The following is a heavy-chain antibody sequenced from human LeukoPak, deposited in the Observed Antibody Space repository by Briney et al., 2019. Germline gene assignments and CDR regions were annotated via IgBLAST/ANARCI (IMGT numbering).Heavy chain of an antibody. CDR1: GGSISSYY. CDR3: ARVSYDFWSGYLAYPHDQYFDY. CDR2: IYYSGST. V-gene: IGHV4-59*01. D-gene: IGHD3-3*01. Sequence: SETLSLTCTVSGGSISSYYWSWIRQPPGKGLEWIGYIYYSGSTNYNPSLKSRVTISVDTSKNQFSLKLSSVTAADTAVYYCARVSYDFWSGYLAYPHDQYFDYWGQETLVTVSS. J-gene: IGHJ4*02.